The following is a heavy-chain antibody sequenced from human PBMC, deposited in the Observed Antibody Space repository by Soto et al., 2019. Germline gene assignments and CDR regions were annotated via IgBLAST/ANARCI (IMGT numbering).Heavy chain of an antibody. CDR1: GASIDNYY. Sequence: SETLSLTCTVSGASIDNYYWSWIRQPPGEGLEWIAYVYHNGNTNYNPSLKSRVTISLDTSKNQFSLKLNSVTAADTAMYYCARENSGSPGDYWGQGILVTVSS. V-gene: IGHV4-59*01. CDR3: ARENSGSPGDY. D-gene: IGHD3-10*01. CDR2: VYHNGNT. J-gene: IGHJ4*02.